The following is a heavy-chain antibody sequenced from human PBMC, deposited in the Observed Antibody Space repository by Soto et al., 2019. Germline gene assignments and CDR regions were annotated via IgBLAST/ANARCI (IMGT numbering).Heavy chain of an antibody. CDR2: IYYTGTT. D-gene: IGHD3-16*01. Sequence: QVQLQESGPGLLKPSQTLSLTCTVSGGSISGAAYYWSWIRHLPGKGLEWIGYIYYTGTTCYWPSLESLVTISLDTSKNQFSLMLTSVTAADTAVYYCARDTGFYGGYNWFDPWGQGTLVTVSS. CDR3: ARDTGFYGGYNWFDP. V-gene: IGHV4-31*01. J-gene: IGHJ5*02. CDR1: GGSISGAAYY.